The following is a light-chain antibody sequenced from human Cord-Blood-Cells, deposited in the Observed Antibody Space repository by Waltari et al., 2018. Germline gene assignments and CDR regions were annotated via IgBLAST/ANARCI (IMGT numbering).Light chain of an antibody. J-gene: IGLJ1*01. V-gene: IGLV2-14*01. Sequence: QSALTQPASLSGSPGQSITISCTGTSSDVGGYKYVSWYQQHPGKAPKLLIYELSNRPSVVSNRFSGSKSGNTASLTISGLQAEDEADYYCISYTSSSTLVFGTGTKVTVL. CDR3: ISYTSSSTLV. CDR1: SSDVGGYKY. CDR2: ELS.